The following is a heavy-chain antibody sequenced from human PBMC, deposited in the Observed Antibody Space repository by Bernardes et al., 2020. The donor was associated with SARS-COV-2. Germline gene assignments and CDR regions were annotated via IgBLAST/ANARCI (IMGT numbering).Heavy chain of an antibody. D-gene: IGHD4-17*01. Sequence: GGSLRLSRAASGFAFSRYDMHWVRQPTGKGLEWVSAIDTTGDTYYPDSVKGRFTISRENGKNSLYLQMNSLRAGDTAVYYCARVRSYGTVTTKWYFDLWGRGTLVTVSS. CDR2: IDTTGDT. J-gene: IGHJ2*01. CDR1: GFAFSRYD. V-gene: IGHV3-13*04. CDR3: ARVRSYGTVTTKWYFDL.